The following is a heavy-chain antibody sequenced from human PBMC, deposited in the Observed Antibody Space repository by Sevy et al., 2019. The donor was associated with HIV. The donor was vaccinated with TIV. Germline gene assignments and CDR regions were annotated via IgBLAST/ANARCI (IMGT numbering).Heavy chain of an antibody. CDR1: GFTFSNFW. D-gene: IGHD2-21*02. Sequence: GGSLRLSCAASGFTFSNFWMSWVRQAPGKGLEWVANINQDGSNIYYVYSVKGRFSISRDNTENSVYLQMNGLRAEDTAVYYCVRAVGGADAYWGQGTLVTVSS. V-gene: IGHV3-7*04. CDR3: VRAVGGADAY. J-gene: IGHJ4*02. CDR2: INQDGSNI.